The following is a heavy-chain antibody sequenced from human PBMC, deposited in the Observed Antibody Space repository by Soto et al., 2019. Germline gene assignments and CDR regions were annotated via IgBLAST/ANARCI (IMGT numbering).Heavy chain of an antibody. CDR1: GFTFSGYA. D-gene: IGHD5-18*01. V-gene: IGHV3-33*01. CDR2: IWYDGTNT. J-gene: IGHJ4*02. CDR3: AIAGGYGYGEHTFDY. Sequence: QVQLVESGGGVVQPGRSLRLSCAASGFTFSGYAMHWVRQAPGKGLEWVAVIWYDGTNTYYGDYVKGRFTVSRDNSKNTLWLQRSSLRVEDTAVYYCAIAGGYGYGEHTFDYWGQGTLVTVSS.